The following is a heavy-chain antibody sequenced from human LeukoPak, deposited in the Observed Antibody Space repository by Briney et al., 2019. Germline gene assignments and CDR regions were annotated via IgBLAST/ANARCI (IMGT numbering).Heavy chain of an antibody. D-gene: IGHD3-16*02. CDR3: AKSLYDYVWGSYRYKYYYYGMDV. Sequence: GGSLRLSCAASGFTFSGYAMSWVRQAPGKGLEWVSAISGSGGSTYYADSVKGRFTISRDNSKNTLYLQMNSLRAEDTAVYYCAKSLYDYVWGSYRYKYYYYGMDVWGQGTTVTVSS. CDR2: ISGSGGST. CDR1: GFTFSGYA. J-gene: IGHJ6*02. V-gene: IGHV3-23*01.